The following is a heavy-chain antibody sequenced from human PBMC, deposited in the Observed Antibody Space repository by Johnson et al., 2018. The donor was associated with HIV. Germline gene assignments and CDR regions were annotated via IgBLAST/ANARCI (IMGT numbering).Heavy chain of an antibody. J-gene: IGHJ3*02. D-gene: IGHD3-3*01. CDR3: AKGIYDFWGGYLLDAFDM. Sequence: QVQLVESGGGLVQPGGSLKLSCAASGFTFSSYAMHWVRQAPGKGLEWVAVISYDGSNKYYASSVKGRFPISRDNSKNTLYLQMISLRFEDTAVYYCAKGIYDFWGGYLLDAFDMWGQGTMVTVSS. CDR1: GFTFSSYA. V-gene: IGHV3-30*04. CDR2: ISYDGSNK.